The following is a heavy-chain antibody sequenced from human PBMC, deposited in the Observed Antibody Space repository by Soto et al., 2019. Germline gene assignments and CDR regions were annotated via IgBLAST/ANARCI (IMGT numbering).Heavy chain of an antibody. J-gene: IGHJ4*02. V-gene: IGHV3-23*01. Sequence: GGSLRLSCAASGFTFSSYAMSWVRQAPGKGLEWVSAISGPGDSTYFADSVQGRFTISRDNSKNTLYLQMNSLRAEDTAVYYGAKEARSVGASNFDYWGQGTLVTVSS. CDR1: GFTFSSYA. CDR3: AKEARSVGASNFDY. D-gene: IGHD1-26*01. CDR2: ISGPGDST.